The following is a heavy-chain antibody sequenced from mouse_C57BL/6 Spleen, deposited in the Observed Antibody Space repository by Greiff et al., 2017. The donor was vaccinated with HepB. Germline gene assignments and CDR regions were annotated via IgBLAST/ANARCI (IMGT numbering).Heavy chain of an antibody. CDR3: ARGYYGSRESAMDY. CDR1: GFTFSDYG. D-gene: IGHD1-1*01. CDR2: ISSGSSTI. J-gene: IGHJ4*01. Sequence: EVMLVESGGGLVKPGGSLKLSCAASGFTFSDYGMHWVRQAPEKGLEWVAYISSGSSTIYYADTVKGRFTISRDNAKNTLFLQMTSLRSEDTAMYYCARGYYGSRESAMDYWGRGTSVTVSS. V-gene: IGHV5-17*01.